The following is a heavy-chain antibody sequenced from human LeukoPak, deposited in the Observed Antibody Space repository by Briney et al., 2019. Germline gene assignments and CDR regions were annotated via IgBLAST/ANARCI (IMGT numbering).Heavy chain of an antibody. CDR3: AREIPGRIAADC. J-gene: IGHJ4*02. CDR2: IGGRGDGI. V-gene: IGHV3-48*01. D-gene: IGHD2-15*01. Sequence: GGSLRLSCAASGFTFSDYSMNWVRQAPGKGLEWISYIGGRGDGISYADSVKGRFIVSRDNAKNSLFLQMNRLRGEDTAIYFCAREIPGRIAADCWGQGTLVTVSS. CDR1: GFTFSDYS.